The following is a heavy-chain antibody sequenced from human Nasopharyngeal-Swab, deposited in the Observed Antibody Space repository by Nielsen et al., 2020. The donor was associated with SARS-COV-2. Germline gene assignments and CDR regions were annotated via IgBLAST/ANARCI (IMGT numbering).Heavy chain of an antibody. CDR1: GGSISSYY. Sequence: SETPSLTCTVSGGSISSYYWSWIRQPTGKGLEWIGYIYYSGSTNYNPSLKSRVTISVDTSKNQFSLKLSSVTAADTAVYYCASDSSGYLFNYGMDVWGQGTTVTVSS. D-gene: IGHD3-22*01. V-gene: IGHV4-59*08. J-gene: IGHJ6*02. CDR3: ASDSSGYLFNYGMDV. CDR2: IYYSGST.